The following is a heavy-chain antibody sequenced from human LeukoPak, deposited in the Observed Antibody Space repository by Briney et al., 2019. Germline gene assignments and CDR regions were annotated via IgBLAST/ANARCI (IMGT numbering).Heavy chain of an antibody. Sequence: GGSLRLSCAASGFTFSSYNMNWVRQAPGEGLELVSYISPTSTIFYADSVRGRFTISRDNVKNSLYLQMNSLRVGDTAVYYCARELRGENFDFWGQGTLVTVSA. V-gene: IGHV3-48*01. D-gene: IGHD3-10*01. J-gene: IGHJ4*02. CDR3: ARELRGENFDF. CDR2: ISPTSTI. CDR1: GFTFSSYN.